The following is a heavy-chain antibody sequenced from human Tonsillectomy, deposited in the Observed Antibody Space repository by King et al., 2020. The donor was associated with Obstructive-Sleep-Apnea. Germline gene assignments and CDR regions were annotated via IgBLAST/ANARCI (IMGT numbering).Heavy chain of an antibody. CDR3: ARGGSSWYSNPFDY. J-gene: IGHJ4*02. D-gene: IGHD6-13*01. CDR1: GASISSSNYY. V-gene: IGHV4-39*07. Sequence: QLQESGPGLLKPSETLSLTCSVSGASISSSNYYWGWIRQPPGKGLEWIGSIDYSGSTYYNPSLKSRVTISVDTSKNQFSLKLNSVTAADTAVYYCARGGSSWYSNPFDYWGQGTLVTVSS. CDR2: IDYSGST.